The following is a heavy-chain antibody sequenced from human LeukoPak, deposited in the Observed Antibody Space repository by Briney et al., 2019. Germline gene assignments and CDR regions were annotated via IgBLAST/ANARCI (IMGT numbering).Heavy chain of an antibody. CDR2: ISYDGSNK. CDR1: GFTFSSYA. CDR3: AKDHYYGSGSYSGTFDY. J-gene: IGHJ4*02. V-gene: IGHV3-30*04. Sequence: PGRSLRLSCAASGFTFSSYAMHWVRQAPGKGLEWVAVISYDGSNKYYADSVKGRFTISRDNAKNSLYLQMNSLRAEDTALYYCAKDHYYGSGSYSGTFDYXGQGTLVTVSS. D-gene: IGHD3-10*01.